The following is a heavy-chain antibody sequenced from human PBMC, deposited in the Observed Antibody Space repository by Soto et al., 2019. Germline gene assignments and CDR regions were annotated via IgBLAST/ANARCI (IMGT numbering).Heavy chain of an antibody. J-gene: IGHJ2*01. Sequence: QVQLVESGVGVVQPGRSLRLSCAASGFIFSNYGIHWVRQSPGKGLEWVTVVGNDGTVQYYADSVKCRFTISRDNSRNTVYLQMNSLIAEETDMYYCAKELSVKAGPWYLDLWGRGTLVTVSS. CDR2: VGNDGTVQ. D-gene: IGHD4-17*01. CDR3: AKELSVKAGPWYLDL. V-gene: IGHV3-30*18. CDR1: GFIFSNYG.